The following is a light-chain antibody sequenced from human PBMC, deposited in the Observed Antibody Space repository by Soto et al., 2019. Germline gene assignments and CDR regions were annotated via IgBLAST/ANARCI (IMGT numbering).Light chain of an antibody. Sequence: QSVLTQPPSASGSPGQSVTISCTGTSSDVGGYNYVSWFQHHPGKAPKLIIYAVSNRPSGVSSRFSGSKSGNTASLTISGLQAEDEADYYCSSYTSSSTWVFGGGTQLTVL. CDR3: SSYTSSSTWV. J-gene: IGLJ3*02. CDR2: AVS. V-gene: IGLV2-14*03. CDR1: SSDVGGYNY.